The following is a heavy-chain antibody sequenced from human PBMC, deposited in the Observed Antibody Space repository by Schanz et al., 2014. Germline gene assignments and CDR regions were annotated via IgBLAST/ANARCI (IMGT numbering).Heavy chain of an antibody. D-gene: IGHD6-13*01. CDR3: AKEKEEVAADGSFFDY. CDR2: ISFDGRNT. J-gene: IGHJ4*02. V-gene: IGHV3-30*18. CDR1: GITLSGYG. Sequence: QVQLVESGGGVVQPERSLRLSCAASGITLSGYGLHWVRQAPGKGLEWVGFISFDGRNTGYAHSVKGRFTISRDNSKNTVNLQMNSLRAEDTAVYYCAKEKEEVAADGSFFDYWGQGTLVTVSS.